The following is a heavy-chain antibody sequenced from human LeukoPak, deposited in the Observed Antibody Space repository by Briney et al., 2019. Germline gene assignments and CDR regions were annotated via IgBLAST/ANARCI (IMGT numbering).Heavy chain of an antibody. Sequence: PSETLSLTCTVSGYSISSGYYWGWIRQPPGKGLEWIGSIYYSGSTYYNPSLKSRVTISVDTSKNQFSLKLSSVTAVDTAVYYCARVPVVTAISIDYWGQGTLVTVSS. CDR3: ARVPVVTAISIDY. CDR1: GYSISSGYY. J-gene: IGHJ4*02. D-gene: IGHD2-21*02. CDR2: IYYSGST. V-gene: IGHV4-38-2*02.